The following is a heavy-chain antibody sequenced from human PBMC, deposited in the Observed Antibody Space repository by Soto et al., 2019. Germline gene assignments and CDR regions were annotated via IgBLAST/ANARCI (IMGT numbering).Heavy chain of an antibody. J-gene: IGHJ4*02. CDR2: ISYDGSNK. Sequence: GGSLRLSCAASGFTFSSYAMHWVRQAPGKGLEWVAVISYDGSNKYYADSVKGRFTISRDNSKNTLYLQMNSLRAEDTAVYYCARVTGIAAAGRHFDYWGQGTLVTVSS. CDR1: GFTFSSYA. V-gene: IGHV3-30-3*01. CDR3: ARVTGIAAAGRHFDY. D-gene: IGHD6-13*01.